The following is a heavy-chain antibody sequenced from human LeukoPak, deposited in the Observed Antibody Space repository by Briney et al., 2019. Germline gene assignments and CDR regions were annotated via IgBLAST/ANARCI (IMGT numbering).Heavy chain of an antibody. V-gene: IGHV4-59*12. D-gene: IGHD6-13*01. J-gene: IGHJ4*02. Sequence: PSETLSLTCTVSGGSISSYYWSWIRQPPGKGLEWIGYIYYSGSTNYNPSLKSRVTISVDTSKNQFSLKLSSVTAADTAVYYCARGRGSSSLSVFDYWGQGTLVTVSS. CDR1: GGSISSYY. CDR3: ARGRGSSSLSVFDY. CDR2: IYYSGST.